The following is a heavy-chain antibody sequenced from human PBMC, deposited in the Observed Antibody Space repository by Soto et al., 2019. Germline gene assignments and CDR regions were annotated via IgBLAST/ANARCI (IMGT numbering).Heavy chain of an antibody. CDR1: GFTFSSYS. CDR3: ARDPFYPEDY. J-gene: IGHJ4*02. CDR2: ISSSSSYL. V-gene: IGHV3-21*01. Sequence: GGSLRLSCAASGFTFSSYSLNWVRQAPGKGLEWVSSISSSSSYLYYADSVKGRFTISRDNAKNSLYLQMNSLRAEDTAVYYCARDPFYPEDYWGQGTLVTVSS.